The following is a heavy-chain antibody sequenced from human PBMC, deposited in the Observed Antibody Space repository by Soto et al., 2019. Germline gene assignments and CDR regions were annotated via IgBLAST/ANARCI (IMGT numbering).Heavy chain of an antibody. CDR2: IGTLSDT. CDR3: TRGRSFSYDSTPPPMFDP. CDR1: GFTFSTFD. V-gene: IGHV3-13*01. J-gene: IGHJ5*02. Sequence: GGSLRLSCAGSGFTFSTFDIHWVRQAPGKGLEWVSGIGTLSDTFYAASVQGRFTISRQNAKNSVYLQMNSLRAGDTAFYYCTRGRSFSYDSTPPPMFDPWGQGTLVTVSS. D-gene: IGHD3-10*01.